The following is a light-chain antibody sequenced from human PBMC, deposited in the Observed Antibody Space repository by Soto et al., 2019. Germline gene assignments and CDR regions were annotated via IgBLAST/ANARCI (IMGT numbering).Light chain of an antibody. CDR1: SSGVGAYNF. CDR2: DVS. J-gene: IGLJ1*01. V-gene: IGLV2-14*03. Sequence: QSVLTQPASVSGSPGQSITISCTGTSSGVGAYNFVSWYQQHPGRAPKLMIYDVSYRPSGVSNRFSGSKSGNTASLTISGLQIEDEADYYCCSYADSSSYVFGTGTKVT. CDR3: CSYADSSSYV.